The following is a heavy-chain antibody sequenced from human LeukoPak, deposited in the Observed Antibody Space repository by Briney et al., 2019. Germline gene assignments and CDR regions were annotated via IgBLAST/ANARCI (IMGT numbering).Heavy chain of an antibody. D-gene: IGHD2-2*01. V-gene: IGHV1-8*01. CDR1: GYTFTSYD. J-gene: IGHJ6*02. Sequence: ASVKVSCKASGYTFTSYDINWVRQATGQGLEWMGWMKPNSGNTGYAQKFQGRVTMTRNTSISTAYMELSSLRSEDTAVYYCARGFPYCSSTSCPPFGGMDVWGQGTTVTVSS. CDR3: ARGFPYCSSTSCPPFGGMDV. CDR2: MKPNSGNT.